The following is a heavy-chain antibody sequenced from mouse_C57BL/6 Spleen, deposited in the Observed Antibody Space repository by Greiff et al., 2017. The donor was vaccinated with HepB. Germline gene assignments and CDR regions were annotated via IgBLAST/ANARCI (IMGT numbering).Heavy chain of an antibody. Sequence: VQLQQSGAELVRPGASVKLSCTASGFNIKDDYMHWVKQRPEQGLEWIGWIDPENGDTEYASKFQGKATITADTSSNTAYLQLSSLTSEDTAVYYCTTYSLTTVVAPFDYGGQGTTLTVSS. CDR3: TTYSLTTVVAPFDY. V-gene: IGHV14-4*01. D-gene: IGHD1-1*01. CDR2: IDPENGDT. J-gene: IGHJ2*01. CDR1: GFNIKDDY.